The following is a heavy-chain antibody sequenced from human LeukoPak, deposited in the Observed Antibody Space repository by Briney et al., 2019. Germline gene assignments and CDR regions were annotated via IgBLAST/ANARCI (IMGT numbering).Heavy chain of an antibody. Sequence: SVKVSCKASGYTFTSYAISWVRQAPGQGLEWMGGIIPIFGTANYAQKFQGRVTITTDESTSTAYMELSSLRSEDTAVYFCARSHSSSWTWYFDLWGRGTLVTVSS. CDR2: IIPIFGTA. D-gene: IGHD6-13*01. CDR1: GYTFTSYA. V-gene: IGHV1-69*05. CDR3: ARSHSSSWTWYFDL. J-gene: IGHJ2*01.